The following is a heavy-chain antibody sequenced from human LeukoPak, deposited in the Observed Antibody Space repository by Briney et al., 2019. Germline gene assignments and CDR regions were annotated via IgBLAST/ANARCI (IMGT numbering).Heavy chain of an antibody. D-gene: IGHD3-10*01. Sequence: GGSLRLSCAASGFTFDDYAMHWVRQAPGKGLEWVSGISCNSGSIGYADSVKGRFTISRDNAKNSLYLQMNSLRAEDTALYYCAKDIGYYGSGSSDYWGQGTLVTVSS. CDR3: AKDIGYYGSGSSDY. CDR2: ISCNSGSI. CDR1: GFTFDDYA. V-gene: IGHV3-9*01. J-gene: IGHJ4*02.